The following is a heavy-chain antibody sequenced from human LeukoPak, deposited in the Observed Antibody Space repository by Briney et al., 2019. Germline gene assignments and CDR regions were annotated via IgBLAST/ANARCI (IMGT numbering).Heavy chain of an antibody. CDR3: ARVVGNYYYMDV. CDR2: IYYSGST. CDR1: GGSISSYY. Sequence: PSETLSLTCTVSGGSISSYYWSWIRQPPRKGLEWIGYIYYSGSTNYNPSLKSRVTISVDTSKNQFSLKLSSVTAADTAVYYCARVVGNYYYMDVWGKGTTVTVSS. V-gene: IGHV4-59*01. D-gene: IGHD1-26*01. J-gene: IGHJ6*03.